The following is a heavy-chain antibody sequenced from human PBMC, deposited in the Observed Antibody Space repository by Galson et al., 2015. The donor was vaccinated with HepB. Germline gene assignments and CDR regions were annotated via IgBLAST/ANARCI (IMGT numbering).Heavy chain of an antibody. V-gene: IGHV4-4*02. Sequence: ETLSLTCAVSGGSISSSNWWSRVRQPPGKGLEWIGEIYHSGSTNYNPSLKSRVTISVDKSKNQFSPKLSSVTAADTAVYYCAREGIGGSSWYRVDYWGQGTLVTVSS. CDR1: GGSISSSNW. CDR2: IYHSGST. D-gene: IGHD6-13*01. J-gene: IGHJ4*02. CDR3: AREGIGGSSWYRVDY.